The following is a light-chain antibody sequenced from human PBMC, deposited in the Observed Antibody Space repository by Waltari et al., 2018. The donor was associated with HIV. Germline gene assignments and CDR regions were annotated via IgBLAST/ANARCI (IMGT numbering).Light chain of an antibody. J-gene: IGLJ2*01. V-gene: IGLV3-21*02. CDR2: DDS. Sequence: SYVLTQPPSVSVALGQTARITCGGNNIGSKSVHWYQQKPGQAPVLVVHDDSDRPSGMPERFVGFNSGNTATLTISRVEAGDEADYYCQVWDSSSDLVVFGGGTKLTVL. CDR1: NIGSKS. CDR3: QVWDSSSDLVV.